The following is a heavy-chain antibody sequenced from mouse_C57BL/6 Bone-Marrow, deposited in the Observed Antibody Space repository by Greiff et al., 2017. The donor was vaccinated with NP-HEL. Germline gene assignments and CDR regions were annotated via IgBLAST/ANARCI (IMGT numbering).Heavy chain of an antibody. Sequence: VQLQQSGAELARPGASVKLSCKASGYTFTSYGISWVKQRTGQGLEWIGEIYPRSGNIYYNEKFKGKATLTAAKSSSTAYMELRRLSAQDSAVFFCARMTIWYFLFFFGYCGQGTTLTVSS. CDR1: GYTFTSYG. J-gene: IGHJ2*01. CDR2: IYPRSGNI. CDR3: ARMTIWYFLFFFGY. D-gene: IGHD2-1*01. V-gene: IGHV1-81*01.